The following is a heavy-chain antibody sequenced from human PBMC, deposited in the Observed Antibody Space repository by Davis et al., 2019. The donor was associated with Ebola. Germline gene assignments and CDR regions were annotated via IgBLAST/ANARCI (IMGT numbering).Heavy chain of an antibody. J-gene: IGHJ4*02. D-gene: IGHD3-22*01. Sequence: SETLSLTCAVYGGSFSGYYWSWNRQPPGKGLEWIGEINHSGSTNYNPSLKSRVTISVDKSKNQFSLKLSSVTAADTAVYYCARAARYYYDSSGYYGSYYFDYWGQGTLVTVSS. V-gene: IGHV4-34*01. CDR3: ARAARYYYDSSGYYGSYYFDY. CDR1: GGSFSGYY. CDR2: INHSGST.